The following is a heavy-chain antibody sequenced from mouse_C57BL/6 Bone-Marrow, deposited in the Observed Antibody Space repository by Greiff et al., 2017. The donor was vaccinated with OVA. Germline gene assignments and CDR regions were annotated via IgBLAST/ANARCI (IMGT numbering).Heavy chain of an antibody. CDR1: GFTFSSYA. J-gene: IGHJ2*01. CDR3: TRVRITPDY. Sequence: EVQGVESGEGLVKPGGSLKLSCAASGFTFSSYAMSWVRQTPEKRLEWVAYISSGGDYIYYADTVKGRCTISRDNARNTLYLQMSSLKSEDTAMYYCTRVRITPDYWGQGTTLTVSS. V-gene: IGHV5-9-1*02. CDR2: ISSGGDYI. D-gene: IGHD1-1*01.